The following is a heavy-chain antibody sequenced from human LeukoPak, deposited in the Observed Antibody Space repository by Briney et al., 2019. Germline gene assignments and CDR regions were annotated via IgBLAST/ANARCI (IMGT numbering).Heavy chain of an antibody. J-gene: IGHJ4*02. V-gene: IGHV1-2*02. CDR1: GYTFTGYY. D-gene: IGHD3-10*01. CDR2: INPNSGGT. CDR3: ARFKTTSYYYGSGSYYRY. Sequence: ASVKVSCKASGYTFTGYYMHWVRQAPGQGLEWMGWINPNSGGTNYAQKFQGRVTMTRDTSISTAYMELSRLRSDDTAVYYCARFKTTSYYYGSGSYYRYWGQGTLVTVSS.